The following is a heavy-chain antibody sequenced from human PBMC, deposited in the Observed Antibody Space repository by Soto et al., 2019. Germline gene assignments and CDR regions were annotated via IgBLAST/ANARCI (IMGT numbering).Heavy chain of an antibody. CDR3: ARTVLGPDLLADSFVDYYYYMDV. CDR1: GCSISGYY. V-gene: IGHV4-59*08. Sequence: SETLSLTCAVSGCSISGYYWSWIRQPPGKGLEWIGNIYYTGSTSYNPSLKRRVTFSADSSRGQFSLRLNSVTAADTAVYYCARTVLGPDLLADSFVDYYYYMDVWGQGTTVTVSS. J-gene: IGHJ6*03. CDR2: IYYTGST. D-gene: IGHD3-9*01.